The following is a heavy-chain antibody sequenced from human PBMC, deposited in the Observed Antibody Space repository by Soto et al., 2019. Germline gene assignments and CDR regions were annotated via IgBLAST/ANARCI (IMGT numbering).Heavy chain of an antibody. D-gene: IGHD6-19*01. CDR1: GFTFSIYA. Sequence: GGSLRLSCSASGFTFSIYAMHWVRQAPGKGLEYVSSISTNGGSTHYADSVKGRFTISRDNSKNTLYLQMNSLRDEDTAVYYCARDLQGAGFDYWGQGTLVTVSS. CDR3: ARDLQGAGFDY. V-gene: IGHV3-64*04. CDR2: ISTNGGST. J-gene: IGHJ4*02.